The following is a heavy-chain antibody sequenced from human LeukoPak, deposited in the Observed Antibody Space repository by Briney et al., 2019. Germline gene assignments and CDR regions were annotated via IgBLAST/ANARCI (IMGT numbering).Heavy chain of an antibody. D-gene: IGHD4-17*01. CDR3: SKDRSDGDYFYYGMDV. V-gene: IGHV3-23*01. CDR1: GSTFSSYA. Sequence: HPGECMRPSCAASGSTFSSYAMSWDRQAPGKGLGWVSTNSGSGRTTNDTDSVRSSFTTARDKSKRPLYLQMNRLRAEDTAVYYCSKDRSDGDYFYYGMDVWGQGTTVTVSS. CDR2: NSGSGRTT. J-gene: IGHJ6*02.